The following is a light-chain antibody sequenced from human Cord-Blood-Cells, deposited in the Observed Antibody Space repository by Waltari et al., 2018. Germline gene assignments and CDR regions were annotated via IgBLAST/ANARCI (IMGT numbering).Light chain of an antibody. Sequence: DILISQSPSSLSASVGDRVTITCQASQDISNYLNWYQQRPGKAPKLLIYDASNLETGVPTRCSGGGSGTDCTWTISSQQPEGIATYDCQQYDNILTFGPGTKVDSK. J-gene: IGKJ3*01. CDR1: QDISNY. CDR3: QQYDNILT. V-gene: IGKV1-33*01. CDR2: DAS.